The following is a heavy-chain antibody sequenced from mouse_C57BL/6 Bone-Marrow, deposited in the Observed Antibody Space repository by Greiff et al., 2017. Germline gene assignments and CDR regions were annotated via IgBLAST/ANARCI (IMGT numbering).Heavy chain of an antibody. Sequence: EVQLQQSGPELVKPGASVKISCKASGYTFTDYYMNWVKQSHGKSLEWIGVINPYNGGTSYNQKFKGKATLTVDKSSSTAYMELNSLTSEDSAVYYCATKGGGLRLDYWGQGTTLTVSS. V-gene: IGHV1-19*01. CDR3: ATKGGGLRLDY. CDR2: INPYNGGT. CDR1: GYTFTDYY. D-gene: IGHD2-4*01. J-gene: IGHJ2*01.